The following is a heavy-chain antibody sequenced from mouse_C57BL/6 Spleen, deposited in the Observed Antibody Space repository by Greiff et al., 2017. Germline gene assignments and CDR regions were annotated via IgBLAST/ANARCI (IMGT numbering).Heavy chain of an antibody. CDR1: GYAFSSSW. Sequence: QVQLQQSGPELVKPGASVKISCKASGYAFSSSWMNWVKQRPGKGLEWIGRIYPGDGDTNYNGKFKGKATLTADKSSSTAYMQLSSLTSEDSAVYFCARPPWYGSSPEYFEVWGTGTTVTVSS. CDR2: IYPGDGDT. V-gene: IGHV1-82*01. D-gene: IGHD1-1*01. CDR3: ARPPWYGSSPEYFEV. J-gene: IGHJ1*03.